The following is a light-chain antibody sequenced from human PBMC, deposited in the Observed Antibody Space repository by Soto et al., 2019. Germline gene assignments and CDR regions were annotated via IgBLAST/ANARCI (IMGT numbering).Light chain of an antibody. J-gene: IGKJ1*01. Sequence: AIQMTQSPSSLSASVGDRVTITCRASQDIRGDLGWYQQKPGKAPKALIYGASNLQSGVPSRFSGSGFVTDFTLTISSLQPEDFATYYCLQDRNYPRTFGQGTKVESK. CDR2: GAS. CDR3: LQDRNYPRT. CDR1: QDIRGD. V-gene: IGKV1-6*01.